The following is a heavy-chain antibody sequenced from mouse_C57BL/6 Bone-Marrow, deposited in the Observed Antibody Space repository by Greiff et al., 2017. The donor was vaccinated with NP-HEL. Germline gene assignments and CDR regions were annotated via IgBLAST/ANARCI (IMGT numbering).Heavy chain of an antibody. CDR1: GFTFSSYA. CDR2: ISDGGSYT. V-gene: IGHV5-4*01. D-gene: IGHD1-1*01. J-gene: IGHJ2*01. Sequence: EVMLVESGGGLVKPGGSLKLSCAASGFTFSSYAMSWVRQTPEKRLEWVATISDGGSYTYYPDNVKGRFTISRDNAKNNLYLQMSHLKSEDTAMYYCARETVPGFDYWGQGTTLTVSS. CDR3: ARETVPGFDY.